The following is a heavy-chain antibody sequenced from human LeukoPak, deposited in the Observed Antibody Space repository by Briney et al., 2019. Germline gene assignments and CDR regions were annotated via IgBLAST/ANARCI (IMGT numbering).Heavy chain of an antibody. CDR3: ATDRFYGGNAQGKYFDI. CDR2: INAGNGNT. V-gene: IGHV1-3*01. CDR1: GGTFSSYA. Sequence: ASVKVSCKASGGTFSSYAMHWVRQAPGQRLEWMGWINAGNGNTKYSQKLQGRVTMTEDTSTDTAYMELSSLRSEDTAVYYCATDRFYGGNAQGKYFDIWGQGTMVTVSS. J-gene: IGHJ3*02. D-gene: IGHD4-23*01.